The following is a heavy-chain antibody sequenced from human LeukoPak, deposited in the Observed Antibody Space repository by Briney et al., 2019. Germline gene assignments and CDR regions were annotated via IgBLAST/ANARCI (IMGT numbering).Heavy chain of an antibody. CDR1: GFSFSSYE. J-gene: IGHJ6*04. V-gene: IGHV3-48*03. D-gene: IGHD4-17*01. CDR3: ARDLTVTTDYGMDV. CDR2: ITSSGSTR. Sequence: TGGSLRLSCAASGFSFSSYEMNWVRQAPGKGLEWLSYITSSGSTRYYADSVKGRFTISRDNAKNSLYLQMNSLRAEDTAVYYCARDLTVTTDYGMDVWGKGTTVTVSS.